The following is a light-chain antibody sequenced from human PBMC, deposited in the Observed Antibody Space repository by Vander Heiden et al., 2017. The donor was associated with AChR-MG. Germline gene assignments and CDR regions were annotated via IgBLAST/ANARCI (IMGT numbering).Light chain of an antibody. V-gene: IGKV3-11*01. CDR2: GAA. Sequence: ENVLTQSPATLSLSPGQRATLSCRASQSVSSTYLAWYQQKPGQAPGLLIYGAANRATGIPARFSGSGSGTGFTLTISSLEPEDFALYYCQQRANWPLTFGGGTKVEIK. J-gene: IGKJ4*01. CDR1: QSVSSTY. CDR3: QQRANWPLT.